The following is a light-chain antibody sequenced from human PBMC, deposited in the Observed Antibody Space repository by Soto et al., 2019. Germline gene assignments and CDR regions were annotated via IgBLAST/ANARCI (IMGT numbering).Light chain of an antibody. Sequence: EIVLTQSPATLSLSPGERATLSCRASQSVSRYLIWYQQKPGQAPRLLIYDASNRATGIPARFSGSGSGTDFTLTISSLEPEDFAVYYCQHRSSWAITFGGGTKVEIK. CDR3: QHRSSWAIT. CDR2: DAS. V-gene: IGKV3-11*01. J-gene: IGKJ4*01. CDR1: QSVSRY.